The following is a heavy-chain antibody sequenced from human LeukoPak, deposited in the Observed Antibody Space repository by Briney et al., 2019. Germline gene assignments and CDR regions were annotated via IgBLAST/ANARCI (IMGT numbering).Heavy chain of an antibody. CDR2: ISSSSTYI. CDR1: GFTFSSYW. J-gene: IGHJ4*02. V-gene: IGHV3-21*01. CDR3: ARDLSTGGASDY. D-gene: IGHD3-16*01. Sequence: PGGSLRLSCAASGFTFSSYWMSWVRQAPGKGLEWVSTISSSSTYIYYADSVKGRITISRDNAKNSLSLQMNSLRAEDTAVYHCARDLSTGGASDYWGQGTLVTVSS.